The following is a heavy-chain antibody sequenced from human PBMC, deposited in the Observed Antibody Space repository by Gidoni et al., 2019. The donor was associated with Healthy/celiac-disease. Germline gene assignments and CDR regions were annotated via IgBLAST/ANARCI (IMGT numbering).Heavy chain of an antibody. J-gene: IGHJ4*02. CDR1: GFPVSSYA. V-gene: IGHV3-23*01. Sequence: EVQLLESGGGLVQPGGSLRLSCAASGFPVSSYAMSWVRQAPGKGLEWVSAISGSGGSTYYADSVKGRFTISRDNSKNTLYLQMNSLRAEDTAVYYCAKTAHYYGSGSPNSNWGQGTLVTVSS. CDR2: ISGSGGST. CDR3: AKTAHYYGSGSPNSN. D-gene: IGHD3-10*01.